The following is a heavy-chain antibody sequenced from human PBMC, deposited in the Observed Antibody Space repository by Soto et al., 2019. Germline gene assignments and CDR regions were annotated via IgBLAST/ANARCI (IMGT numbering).Heavy chain of an antibody. J-gene: IGHJ6*02. D-gene: IGHD3-10*01. CDR3: ALLGRSGSGRAYYYGMDV. CDR2: ISGSGGIT. CDR1: GLTFSYFA. Sequence: EVQLLESGGGLVQPGGSLRLSCAVSGLTFSYFAMSWVRQAPGKGLEWVSAISGSGGITYYADSVKGRFTIARDNSKNTQFLQMNSLRAEDTAVYYCALLGRSGSGRAYYYGMDVWGQGTTVTVSS. V-gene: IGHV3-23*01.